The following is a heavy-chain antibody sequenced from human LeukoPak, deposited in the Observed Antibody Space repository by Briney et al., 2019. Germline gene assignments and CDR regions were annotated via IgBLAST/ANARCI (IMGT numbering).Heavy chain of an antibody. CDR1: GFTVSSNY. CDR3: ARGADTAMARRYYFDY. CDR2: IYSGGST. V-gene: IGHV3-66*01. Sequence: PGGSLRLSCAASGFTVSSNYMSWVRQAPGKGLEWVSVIYSGGSTYYADSVKGRFTISRDNSKNTLYLQMNSLRAEDTAVYYCARGADTAMARRYYFDYWGQGTLVTVSS. D-gene: IGHD5-18*01. J-gene: IGHJ4*02.